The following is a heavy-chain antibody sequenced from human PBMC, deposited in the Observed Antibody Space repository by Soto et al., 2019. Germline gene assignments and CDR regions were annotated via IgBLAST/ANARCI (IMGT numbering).Heavy chain of an antibody. V-gene: IGHV3-48*02. CDR3: ARDREVYYDILTGPYYYYYGMDV. J-gene: IGHJ6*02. CDR1: GFTFSSYS. D-gene: IGHD3-9*01. Sequence: GGSLRLSCAASGFTFSSYSMNWVRQAPGKGLEWVSYISSSSSTIYYADSVKGRFTISRDNAKNSLYLQMNSLRDEDTAVYYCARDREVYYDILTGPYYYYYGMDVWGQGTTVTVSS. CDR2: ISSSSSTI.